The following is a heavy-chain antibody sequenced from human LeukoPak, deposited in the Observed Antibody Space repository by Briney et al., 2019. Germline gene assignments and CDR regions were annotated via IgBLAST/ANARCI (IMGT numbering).Heavy chain of an antibody. CDR2: IYYSGST. V-gene: IGHV4-30-4*01. CDR1: GGSISSGDYY. Sequence: SETLSLTCTVSGGSISSGDYYWSWIRQPPGKGLEWIGYIYYSGSTYYNPSLKSRVTISVDTSKNQFSLQLNSVTPEDTAVYYCARDQQGSGWYTQRDAFDIWGQGTMVTVSS. J-gene: IGHJ3*02. CDR3: ARDQQGSGWYTQRDAFDI. D-gene: IGHD6-19*01.